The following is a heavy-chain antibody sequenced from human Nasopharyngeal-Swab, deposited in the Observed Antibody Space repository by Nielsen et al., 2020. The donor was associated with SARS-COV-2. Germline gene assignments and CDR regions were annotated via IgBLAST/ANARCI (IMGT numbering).Heavy chain of an antibody. D-gene: IGHD6-19*01. Sequence: GGSLRLSCAASGFTFDDYAMHWVRQAPGKGLEWVSGISWNSGSIGYADSVKGRFTISRDNAKNSLYLQMNSLRAEDTALYYCAKDVSSGWPWAYYYGMDVWGQGTTVTVSS. J-gene: IGHJ6*02. CDR2: ISWNSGSI. CDR3: AKDVSSGWPWAYYYGMDV. CDR1: GFTFDDYA. V-gene: IGHV3-9*01.